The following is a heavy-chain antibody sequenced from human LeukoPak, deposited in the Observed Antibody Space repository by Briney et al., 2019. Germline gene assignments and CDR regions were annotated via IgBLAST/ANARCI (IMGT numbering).Heavy chain of an antibody. CDR1: GGTFSSYA. D-gene: IGHD5-24*01. CDR2: IIPILGIA. Sequence: SVKVSCKASGGTFSSYAISWVRQAPGQGLEWMGKIIPILGIANYAQKFQGRVTITADKSTSTAYMELSSLRSEDTAVYYCAPSLEEMATTPYYYGMDVWGQGTTVTVSS. J-gene: IGHJ6*02. CDR3: APSLEEMATTPYYYGMDV. V-gene: IGHV1-69*04.